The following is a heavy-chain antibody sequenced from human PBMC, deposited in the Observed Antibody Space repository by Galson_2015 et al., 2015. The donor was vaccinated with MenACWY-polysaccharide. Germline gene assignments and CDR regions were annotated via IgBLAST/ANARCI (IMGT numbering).Heavy chain of an antibody. CDR2: ISLSGDTK. Sequence: SLRLSCAGSGFPFGSYNMNWVRQAPGKGLEWISYISLSGDTKYYAASAEGRFTISRDNVKNSLYLQINNLRDEDTAVYYCARTRSSTSCIRCWLDPWGQGTLVIVSS. CDR3: ARTRSSTSCIRCWLDP. D-gene: IGHD2-15*01. V-gene: IGHV3-48*02. CDR1: GFPFGSYN. J-gene: IGHJ5*02.